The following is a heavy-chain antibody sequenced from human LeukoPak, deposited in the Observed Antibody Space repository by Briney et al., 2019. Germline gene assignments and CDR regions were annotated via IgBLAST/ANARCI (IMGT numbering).Heavy chain of an antibody. J-gene: IGHJ4*02. CDR3: EREYLSTPTVTTLFY. CDR2: IIPILGIA. V-gene: IGHV1-69*04. Sequence: SVKVSCKASGGTFSSYAISWVRQAPGQGLEWMGRIIPILGIAHYAQKFQRRVTITADKSTSTAYMELSSLRSEDTAVYYCEREYLSTPTVTTLFYWGQGTLVTVSS. D-gene: IGHD4-17*01. CDR1: GGTFSSYA.